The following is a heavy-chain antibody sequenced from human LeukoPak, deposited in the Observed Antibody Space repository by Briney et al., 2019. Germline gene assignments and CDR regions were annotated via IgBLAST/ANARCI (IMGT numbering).Heavy chain of an antibody. D-gene: IGHD5-12*01. Sequence: PSETLSLTCTVSGGSISSYYWSWVRQPPGKGLEWIGFVYYTGSTNYSPSLKSRVTISVDTSKNQFSLKLRSVTAADTAVYYCARGRGQYYFDYWGQGTLVTVSS. V-gene: IGHV4-59*01. CDR2: VYYTGST. CDR1: GGSISSYY. J-gene: IGHJ4*02. CDR3: ARGRGQYYFDY.